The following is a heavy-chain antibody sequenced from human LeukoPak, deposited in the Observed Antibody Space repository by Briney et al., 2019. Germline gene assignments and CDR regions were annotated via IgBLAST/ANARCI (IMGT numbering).Heavy chain of an antibody. CDR3: AHSLDYGGNSAYFDY. Sequence: ESGPTLVNPTQTLTLTCTFSGFSLRTGGVGVGWIRQPPGKALEWLALIYWDDDKRYSPSLKSRHTITKDTSNNQVLLTMTNMDPVDTATYYCAHSLDYGGNSAYFDYWGQGTLVTVSS. CDR2: IYWDDDK. CDR1: GFSLRTGGVG. D-gene: IGHD4-23*01. V-gene: IGHV2-5*02. J-gene: IGHJ4*02.